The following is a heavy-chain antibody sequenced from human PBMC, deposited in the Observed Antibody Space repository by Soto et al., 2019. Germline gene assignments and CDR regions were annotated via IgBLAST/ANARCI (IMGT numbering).Heavy chain of an antibody. D-gene: IGHD6-6*01. V-gene: IGHV3-23*01. J-gene: IGHJ4*02. CDR3: AKDRAIAARTPAQFDY. CDR2: ISGSGGST. Sequence: HPGGSLRLSCAASGFTFSSYAMSWVRQAPGKGLEWVSAISGSGGSTYYADSVKGRFTISRDNSKNTLYLQMNSLRAEDTAVYYCAKDRAIAARTPAQFDYWGQGTLVTVSS. CDR1: GFTFSSYA.